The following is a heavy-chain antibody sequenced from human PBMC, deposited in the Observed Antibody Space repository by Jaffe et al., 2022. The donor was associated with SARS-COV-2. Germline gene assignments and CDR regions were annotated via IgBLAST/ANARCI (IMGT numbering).Heavy chain of an antibody. CDR2: ISPNTGGT. V-gene: IGHV1-2*02. J-gene: IGHJ4*02. CDR3: ARVYTSGSLYLY. Sequence: QVQLVQSGAEVQKPGASVKVSCKASGYTFSGYNMHWVRQAPGQGLEWMGWISPNTGGTVYAQKFQGRVTMTRDTSISTAYMELSRLRSDDTAVYYCARVYTSGSLYLYWGQGTLVSVSS. CDR1: GYTFSGYN. D-gene: IGHD3-10*01.